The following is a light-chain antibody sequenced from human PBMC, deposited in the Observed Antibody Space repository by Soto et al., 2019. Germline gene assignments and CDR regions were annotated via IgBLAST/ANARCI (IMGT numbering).Light chain of an antibody. Sequence: DIQVTQSPSTLSGSVGDRVTITCRASQTISSWLAWYQQKPGKAPKLLIYKASTLKSGVPSRFSGSGSGTDFTLTISRLEPEDFAVYYCQQYGSSPTWTFGQGTKVDIK. V-gene: IGKV1-5*03. J-gene: IGKJ1*01. CDR2: KAS. CDR1: QTISSW. CDR3: QQYGSSPTWT.